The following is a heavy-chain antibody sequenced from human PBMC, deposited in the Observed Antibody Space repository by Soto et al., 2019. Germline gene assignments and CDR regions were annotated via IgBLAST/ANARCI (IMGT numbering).Heavy chain of an antibody. V-gene: IGHV3-23*01. Sequence: GGSLRLSCAASGFTFSSFAMTWVRQAPGKGLEWVSSISGRGLSGSRYTTYYVESVKGRFTIARDNSKNTLYLQMNSLRAEDTAVYYCARDNPGDVDTAMVSYWGQGTLVTVPQ. CDR2: ISGRGLSGSRYTT. CDR3: ARDNPGDVDTAMVSY. J-gene: IGHJ4*02. D-gene: IGHD5-18*01. CDR1: GFTFSSFA.